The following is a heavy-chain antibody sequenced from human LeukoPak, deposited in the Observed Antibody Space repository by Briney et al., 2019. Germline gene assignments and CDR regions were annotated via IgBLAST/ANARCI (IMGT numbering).Heavy chain of an antibody. CDR2: ISNDGSNK. Sequence: PGGSLRLSCAASGFTFSSYGIHWVRRAPGKGLEWVAVISNDGSNKYSADSVKGRFTISRDNSKNTLYLQMNSLRVEDTAVYYCAKETGRWELEWGQGTLVTVSS. J-gene: IGHJ4*02. CDR3: AKETGRWELE. V-gene: IGHV3-30*18. CDR1: GFTFSSYG. D-gene: IGHD1-26*01.